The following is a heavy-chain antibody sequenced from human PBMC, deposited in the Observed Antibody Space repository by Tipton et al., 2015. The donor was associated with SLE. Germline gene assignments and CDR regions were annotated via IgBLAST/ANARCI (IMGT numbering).Heavy chain of an antibody. V-gene: IGHV4-61*09. CDR3: ARDQAVAGSYYFDY. CDR2: IYTSGST. CDR1: GGSISSSSYY. Sequence: TLSLTCTVSGGSISSSSYYWSWIRQPAGKGLEWIGHIYTSGSTNYNPSLKSRVTISVDTSKNQFSLKLSSVTAADTAVYYCARDQAVAGSYYFDYWGQGTLVTVSS. D-gene: IGHD6-19*01. J-gene: IGHJ4*02.